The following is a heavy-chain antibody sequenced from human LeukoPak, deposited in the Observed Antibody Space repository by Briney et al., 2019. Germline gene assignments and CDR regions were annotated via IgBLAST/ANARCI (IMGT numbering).Heavy chain of an antibody. CDR3: ARGGFLSSSWYIFDY. Sequence: GRSLRLSCAASGFTFSSYAMHWVRQAPGKGLEWVAVISYDGSNKYYADSVKGRFTISRDNSKNTLYLQVNSLRAEDTAVYYCARGGFLSSSWYIFDYWGQGTLVTVSS. CDR2: ISYDGSNK. CDR1: GFTFSSYA. J-gene: IGHJ4*02. V-gene: IGHV3-30-3*01. D-gene: IGHD6-13*01.